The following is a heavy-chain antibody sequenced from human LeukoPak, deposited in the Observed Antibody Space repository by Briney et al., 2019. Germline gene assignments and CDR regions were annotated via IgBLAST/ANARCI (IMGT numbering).Heavy chain of an antibody. V-gene: IGHV3-30-3*01. CDR1: GFTFSRSA. CDR2: ISYGGSNE. Sequence: GGSLRLSCAASGFTFSRSAMHWVRQAPGKGLVWLAFISYGGSNEFYADSVKGRFTISRDNSKNTLYLQMNSLRAEDTAVYYCARSQWNPGKTTQTTWGQGTLVTVSS. D-gene: IGHD1-1*01. J-gene: IGHJ5*02. CDR3: ARSQWNPGKTTQTT.